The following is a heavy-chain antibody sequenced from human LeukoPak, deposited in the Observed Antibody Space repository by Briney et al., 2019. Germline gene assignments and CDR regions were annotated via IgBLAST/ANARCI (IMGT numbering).Heavy chain of an antibody. V-gene: IGHV3-7*01. CDR2: IKQDGSDR. Sequence: PGGSLRLSCAASGFTFSNYWMSWVRQAPGKGLEWVANIKQDGSDRYYVDSVEGRFIISRDNAKNSLYLQMNSLRAEDTAVYYCTRDHITSWQIDFWGQGTMVTVSS. D-gene: IGHD2-2*01. CDR3: TRDHITSWQIDF. J-gene: IGHJ4*02. CDR1: GFTFSNYW.